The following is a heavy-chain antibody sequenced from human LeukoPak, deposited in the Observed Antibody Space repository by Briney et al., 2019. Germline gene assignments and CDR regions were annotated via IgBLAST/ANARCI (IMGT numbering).Heavy chain of an antibody. CDR1: GFTCSSYS. CDR3: ARVMDYDTGYYYGMDV. CDR2: ISSSSSYI. J-gene: IGHJ6*02. D-gene: IGHD3-16*01. V-gene: IGHV3-21*01. Sequence: GGSLRLSCAASGFTCSSYSMNWVRQAPGKGLEWVSSISSSSSYIYYADSVKGRFTISRDNAKNSLYLQMNSLRAEDTAVYYCARVMDYDTGYYYGMDVWGQGTTVTVSS.